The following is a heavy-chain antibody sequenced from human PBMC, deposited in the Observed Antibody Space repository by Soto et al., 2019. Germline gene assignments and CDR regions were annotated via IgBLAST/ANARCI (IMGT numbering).Heavy chain of an antibody. CDR1: VYTFNTYG. V-gene: IGHV1-18*04. J-gene: IGHJ4*02. CDR3: ASHTVSGSLHFDS. D-gene: IGHD1-26*01. Sequence: ASVXVSFKSFVYTFNTYGFIFLLQAPGQGLECMGRISAYNGDTNYAQKLQGRLTMTTDTSTRTAYMELRSLRSDDTAVYYCASHTVSGSLHFDSWGQGTLVTVSS. CDR2: ISAYNGDT.